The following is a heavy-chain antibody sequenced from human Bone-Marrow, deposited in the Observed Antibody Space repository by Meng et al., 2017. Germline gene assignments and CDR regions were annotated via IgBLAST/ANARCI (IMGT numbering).Heavy chain of an antibody. V-gene: IGHV3-53*04. CDR3: ARTLRYSSGWPYYFDY. CDR1: GFTVSSNY. D-gene: IGHD6-19*01. Sequence: GESLKISCAASGFTVSSNYMSWVRQAPGKGLEWVSGIYSGGSTYYADSVKGRFTISRHNSKNTLYLQMNSMRAEDTAVYYCARTLRYSSGWPYYFDYWGQGTLVTVSS. J-gene: IGHJ4*02. CDR2: IYSGGST.